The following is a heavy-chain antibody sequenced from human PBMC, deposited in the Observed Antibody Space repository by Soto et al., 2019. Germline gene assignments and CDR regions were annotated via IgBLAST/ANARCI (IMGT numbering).Heavy chain of an antibody. CDR3: AKDRPYGDNSGFDC. D-gene: IGHD4-17*01. V-gene: IGHV3-30*18. CDR1: GFTFSSYG. CDR2: ISYDGSNK. Sequence: PGGSLRLSCAASGFTFSSYGMHWVRQAPGKGLEWVAVISYDGSNKYYADSVKGRFTISRDNSKNTLYLQMNSLRAEDTAVYYCAKDRPYGDNSGFDCWGQGTLVTVSS. J-gene: IGHJ4*02.